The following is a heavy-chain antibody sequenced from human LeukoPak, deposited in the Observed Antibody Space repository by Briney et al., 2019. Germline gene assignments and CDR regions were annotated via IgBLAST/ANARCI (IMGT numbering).Heavy chain of an antibody. D-gene: IGHD4-17*01. CDR2: VRGSASNT. J-gene: IGHJ4*02. CDR1: GFTFSNFA. V-gene: IGHV3-23*01. Sequence: GGSLRLSWAASGFTFSNFAMSWVRQAPGKGLEWVSTVRGSASNTYYADSGKGRFTVSRDNSRNTLDLQLNSLRADDTAVYYCAKGFQTYGELSFDGWGQGTLVTVSS. CDR3: AKGFQTYGELSFDG.